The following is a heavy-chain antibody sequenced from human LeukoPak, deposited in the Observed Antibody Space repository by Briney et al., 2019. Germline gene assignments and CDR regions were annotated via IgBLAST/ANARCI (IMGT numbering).Heavy chain of an antibody. V-gene: IGHV3-23*01. Sequence: GGSLRLSCAASGFTFSSYAMSWVRQAPGKGLEWVSPVSSSGGSSFYADSVKGRFTISRDNSKNTLYLQMNSLRAEDTAVYYCARGWNYVASWGQGTLVTVSS. CDR3: ARGWNYVAS. D-gene: IGHD6-19*01. CDR2: VSSSGGSS. J-gene: IGHJ4*02. CDR1: GFTFSSYA.